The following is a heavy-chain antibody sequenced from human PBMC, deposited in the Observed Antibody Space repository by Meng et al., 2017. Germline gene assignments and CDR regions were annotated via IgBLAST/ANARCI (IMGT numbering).Heavy chain of an antibody. V-gene: IGHV3-74*01. Sequence: GESLKISCAASGFTFSSYWMHWVRQAPGKGLVWVSRINSDGSSTSCADSVKGRFTISRDNAKNTLYLQMNSLRAEDTAVYYCARGRGKLISAPADYWGQGTLVTVSS. CDR1: GFTFSSYW. J-gene: IGHJ4*02. CDR3: ARGRGKLISAPADY. CDR2: INSDGSST. D-gene: IGHD3-16*01.